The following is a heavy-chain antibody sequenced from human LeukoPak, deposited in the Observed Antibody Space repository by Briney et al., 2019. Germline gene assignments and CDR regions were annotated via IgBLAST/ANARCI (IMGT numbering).Heavy chain of an antibody. D-gene: IGHD3-22*01. V-gene: IGHV1-8*01. Sequence: GASVKVSCKASGYTFTSYDINWVRQATGQGLEWMGWMNPNSGNTGYAQKFQGRVTTTRNTSISTAYMELSSLRSEDTAVYYCARVGYYDSSGYYSPQKAFDYWGQGTLVTVSS. CDR1: GYTFTSYD. CDR2: MNPNSGNT. CDR3: ARVGYYDSSGYYSPQKAFDY. J-gene: IGHJ4*02.